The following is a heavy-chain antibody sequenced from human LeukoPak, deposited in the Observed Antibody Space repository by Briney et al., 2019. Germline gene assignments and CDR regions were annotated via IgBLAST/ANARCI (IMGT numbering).Heavy chain of an antibody. Sequence: GGSLRLSCAASGFTFSSYAMSWVRQAPGKGLEWVSGLSGSGDDTNYADSVKGRFTISRDNSKNTVYLQMNSLRAEDTAVYYCAVQRGGDGYNTFDYWGQGTLVTVSS. CDR1: GFTFSSYA. CDR2: LSGSGDDT. D-gene: IGHD5-24*01. J-gene: IGHJ4*02. CDR3: AVQRGGDGYNTFDY. V-gene: IGHV3-23*01.